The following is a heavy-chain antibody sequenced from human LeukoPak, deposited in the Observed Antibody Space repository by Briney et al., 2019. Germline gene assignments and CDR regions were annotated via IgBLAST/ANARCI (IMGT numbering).Heavy chain of an antibody. V-gene: IGHV3-53*01. Sequence: GGSLTLSCAASGFTLNSNYMIWARHAPGEGREWVSDIYSGGSTYYADSVKGRFTISRDNSKNTLYLQMNSLRAEDTAVHYCASRKGTTVTADYYYYYMDVWGKGTTVTVSS. CDR1: GFTLNSNY. J-gene: IGHJ6*03. CDR3: ASRKGTTVTADYYYYYMDV. D-gene: IGHD4-17*01. CDR2: IYSGGST.